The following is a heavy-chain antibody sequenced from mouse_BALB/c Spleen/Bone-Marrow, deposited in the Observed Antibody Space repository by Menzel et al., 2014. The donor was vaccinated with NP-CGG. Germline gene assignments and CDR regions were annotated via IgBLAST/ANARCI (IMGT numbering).Heavy chain of an antibody. V-gene: IGHV3-5*02. CDR2: IYYSGTI. CDR1: GISITTGNYR. J-gene: IGHJ4*01. Sequence: EVKLVESGPGLVKPSQTVSLTCTVTGISITTGNYRWGWIRQFPGNKLEWIGYIYYSGTITYNPSLTSRTTITRDTSKNQFFLEMNSLTAEDTATYYCARDGGLRGYAMDYWGQGTSVTVSS. CDR3: ARDGGLRGYAMDY. D-gene: IGHD2-4*01.